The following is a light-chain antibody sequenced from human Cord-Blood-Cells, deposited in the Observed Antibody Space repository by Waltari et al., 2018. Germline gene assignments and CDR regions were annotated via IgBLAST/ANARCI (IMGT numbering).Light chain of an antibody. Sequence: IVFTHSTATLSVSPGERAPLPCRASQSVSSYLAWYQQKPGQAPMLLIYDASNRATGITARFSGSGSGTDFTLTISRLEPEDFSVYYWQQRSNCITFGQGTRLEIK. V-gene: IGKV3-11*01. CDR3: QQRSNCIT. CDR1: QSVSSY. CDR2: DAS. J-gene: IGKJ5*01.